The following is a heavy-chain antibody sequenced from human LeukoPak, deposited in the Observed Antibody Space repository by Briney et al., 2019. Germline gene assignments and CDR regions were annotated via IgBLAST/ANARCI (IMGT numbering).Heavy chain of an antibody. V-gene: IGHV4-59*01. J-gene: IGHJ5*02. CDR1: GVSISSYY. Sequence: SETLSLTCTVSGVSISSYYWSWIRQPPGKGLEWIGYIYYSGSTNYNPSLKSRVTISVDTSKNQFSLKLSSVTAADTAVYYCASISSSWYSNWFDPWGQGTLVTVSS. D-gene: IGHD6-13*01. CDR2: IYYSGST. CDR3: ASISSSWYSNWFDP.